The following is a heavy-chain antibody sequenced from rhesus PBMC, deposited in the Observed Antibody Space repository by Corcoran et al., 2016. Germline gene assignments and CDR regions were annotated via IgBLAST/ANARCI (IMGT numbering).Heavy chain of an antibody. D-gene: IGHD5-24*01. V-gene: IGHV4-80*01. CDR2: INGNTGRT. CDR1: GGAFSSYW. CDR3: ASRPQRVQLPDY. Sequence: QVQLQESGPGLVKPSETLSLTCAVSGGAFSSYWWSWSRQPLGKGLEWFGEINGNTGRTNYSPSLKSRVTLSTDASKTQFSLKLSSLTAADTAVYYCASRPQRVQLPDYWGQGVLVTVSS. J-gene: IGHJ4*01.